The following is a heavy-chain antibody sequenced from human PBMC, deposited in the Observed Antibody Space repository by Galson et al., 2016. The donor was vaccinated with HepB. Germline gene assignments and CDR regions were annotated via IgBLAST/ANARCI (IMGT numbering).Heavy chain of an antibody. D-gene: IGHD1-1*01. CDR3: ARDDRRMNWNPTSSDY. V-gene: IGHV3-9*01. J-gene: IGHJ4*02. CDR1: GFNFDDYA. CDR2: ISRDSSKI. Sequence: SLRLSCAASGFNFDDYAMHWVRQGPGKGLEWISSISRDSSKIGYADSVKGRFTITRDNAQDSLYLQMNSLRAEDTAFYYCARDDRRMNWNPTSSDYWGQGALVTVSP.